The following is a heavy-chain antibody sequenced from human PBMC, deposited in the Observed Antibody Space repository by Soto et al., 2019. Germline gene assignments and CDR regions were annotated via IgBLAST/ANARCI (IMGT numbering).Heavy chain of an antibody. CDR3: ARAIQSQASWTYYYDSSGQRRPYYYYYGMVV. V-gene: IGHV1-69*13. CDR2: IIPIFGTA. J-gene: IGHJ6*02. CDR1: GGTFSSYA. Sequence: ASVKVSCKASGGTFSSYAISWVRQAPGQGLEWMGGIIPIFGTANYAQKFQGRVTITADESTSTAYMELSSLRSEDTAVYYCARAIQSQASWTYYYDSSGQRRPYYYYYGMVVWGQGTTVTVSS. D-gene: IGHD3-22*01.